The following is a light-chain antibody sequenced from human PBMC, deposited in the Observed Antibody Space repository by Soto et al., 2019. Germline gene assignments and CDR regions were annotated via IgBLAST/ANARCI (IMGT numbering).Light chain of an antibody. J-gene: IGLJ1*01. Sequence: QSVLTQPASVSGCPGQSITISCTGTSSDVGSYNLVSWYQHHPGKAPKLMIYEGSKRPSWVSNRFSGSKSGNTASLTISGLQAEDEADYYCCSYAGSSTYVFGTGTKVTVL. CDR2: EGS. CDR1: SSDVGSYNL. CDR3: CSYAGSSTYV. V-gene: IGLV2-23*01.